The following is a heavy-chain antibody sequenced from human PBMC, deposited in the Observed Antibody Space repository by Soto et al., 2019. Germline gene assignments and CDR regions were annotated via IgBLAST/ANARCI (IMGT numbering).Heavy chain of an antibody. J-gene: IGHJ4*02. D-gene: IGHD2-2*01. CDR1: GYTFTSYG. CDR2: ISAYNGNT. CDR3: ARDASHTSDIVVVPAAIDY. Sequence: QVQLVQSGAEVKKPGASVKVSCKASGYTFTSYGISWVRQAPGQGLEWMGWISAYNGNTNYAQKLQGRVTMTTDTSTSTAYMELRSLRSDDTAVYYCARDASHTSDIVVVPAAIDYWGQGTLVTVSS. V-gene: IGHV1-18*01.